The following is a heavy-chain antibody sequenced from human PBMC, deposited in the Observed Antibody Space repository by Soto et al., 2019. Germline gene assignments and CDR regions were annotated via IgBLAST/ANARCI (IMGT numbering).Heavy chain of an antibody. V-gene: IGHV2-5*02. CDR1: GFSLSTSGVG. Sequence: QITLKESGPTLVKPTQTLTLTCTFSGFSLSTSGVGVAWIRQPPGKALEWLALIYWDDDKRYRPSLETRLTITKDPSKNQVALTMTNMASVDTATYYCAYLPCSGGSCYWFSYSGMDVWGQGTTVTVSS. CDR2: IYWDDDK. D-gene: IGHD2-15*01. J-gene: IGHJ6*02. CDR3: AYLPCSGGSCYWFSYSGMDV.